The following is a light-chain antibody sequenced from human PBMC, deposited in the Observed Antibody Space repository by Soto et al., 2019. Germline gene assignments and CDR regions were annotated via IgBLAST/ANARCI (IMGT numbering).Light chain of an antibody. CDR1: SSDIGVYNY. J-gene: IGLJ1*01. Sequence: QSALTQPPSASGSPGQSVTISCTGTSSDIGVYNYVSWYQQHPGKAPKLMIYEVSERPSGVPDRFSGSKSGNTASLTVSGLQTEDEADYYCSSYAGSNNLYVFGTGTNLTVL. V-gene: IGLV2-8*01. CDR2: EVS. CDR3: SSYAGSNNLYV.